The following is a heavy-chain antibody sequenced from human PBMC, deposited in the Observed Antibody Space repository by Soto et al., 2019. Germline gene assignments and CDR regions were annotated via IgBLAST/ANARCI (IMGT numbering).Heavy chain of an antibody. D-gene: IGHD4-17*01. CDR1: GFTFSSYS. CDR3: ARAAGGGHGDYVSGY. V-gene: IGHV3-21*01. Sequence: GGSLRLSCAASGFTFSSYSMNWVRQAPGKGLEWVSSISSSSSYIYYADSVKGRFTISRDNAKNSLYLQMNSLRAEDTAVYYCARAAGGGHGDYVSGYWGQGTLVTVSS. J-gene: IGHJ4*02. CDR2: ISSSSSYI.